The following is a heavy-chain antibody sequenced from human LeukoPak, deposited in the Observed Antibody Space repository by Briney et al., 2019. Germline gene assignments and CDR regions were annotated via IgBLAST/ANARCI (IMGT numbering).Heavy chain of an antibody. CDR1: GGSISRTNW. V-gene: IGHV4-4*02. CDR2: ISLAGRT. Sequence: PSGTLSLTCDVSGGSISRTNWWSWVRQSPGQGLEWIGEISLAGRTRYNPSLKSRVNISIDESKNHLYLNLASVTAADTAVYYCSRESGPFCPFGHWGQGTLVAVTS. J-gene: IGHJ4*02. D-gene: IGHD1-26*01. CDR3: SRESGPFCPFGH.